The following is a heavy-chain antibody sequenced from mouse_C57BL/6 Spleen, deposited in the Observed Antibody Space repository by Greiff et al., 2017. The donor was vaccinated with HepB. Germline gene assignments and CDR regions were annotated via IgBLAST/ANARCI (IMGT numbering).Heavy chain of an antibody. D-gene: IGHD2-4*01. J-gene: IGHJ2*01. CDR1: GFTFTDYY. CDR3: ARLPYDYDGAYYFDY. CDR2: IRNKANGYTT. Sequence: EVQLVESGGGLVQPGGSLSLSCAASGFTFTDYYMSWVRQPPGKALEWLGFIRNKANGYTTEYSASVKGRFTISRDNSQSILYLQMNALRAEDSATYYCARLPYDYDGAYYFDYWGQGTTLTVSS. V-gene: IGHV7-3*01.